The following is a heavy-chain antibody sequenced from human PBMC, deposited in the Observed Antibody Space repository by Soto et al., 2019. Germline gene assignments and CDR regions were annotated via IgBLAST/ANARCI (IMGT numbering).Heavy chain of an antibody. J-gene: IGHJ4*02. D-gene: IGHD3-22*01. Sequence: GGSLRLSCAASGFTFSSYAMHWVRQAPSKGLEWVAVISYDGSNKYYADSVKGRFTISRDNSKNTLYLQMNSLRAEDTAVYYCARDSQMAITMIVVVITNFDYWGQGTLVTVAS. CDR1: GFTFSSYA. CDR3: ARDSQMAITMIVVVITNFDY. V-gene: IGHV3-30-3*01. CDR2: ISYDGSNK.